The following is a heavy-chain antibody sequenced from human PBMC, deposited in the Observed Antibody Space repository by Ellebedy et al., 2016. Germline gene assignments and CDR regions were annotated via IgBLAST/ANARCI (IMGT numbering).Heavy chain of an antibody. D-gene: IGHD2-2*01. CDR1: GGSISSSSYY. CDR2: IYYSGST. CDR3: ARGRKGRVPAVKAPYYYYYYYMDV. V-gene: IGHV4-39*07. Sequence: SETLSLTXAVSGGSISSSSYYWGWIRQPPGKGLEWIGSIYYSGSTYYNPSLKSRVTISVDASKNQFSLKLSSVTAADTAVYYCARGRKGRVPAVKAPYYYYYYYMDVWGKGTTVTVSS. J-gene: IGHJ6*03.